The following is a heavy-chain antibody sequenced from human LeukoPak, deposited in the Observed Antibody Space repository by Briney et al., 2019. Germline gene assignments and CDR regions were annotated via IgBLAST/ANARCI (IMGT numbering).Heavy chain of an antibody. V-gene: IGHV1-2*02. D-gene: IGHD3-22*01. CDR1: GYTFTGYY. CDR2: INPNSGGT. Sequence: GASVKVSCKASGYTFTGYYMHWVRQAPGQGLEWMGWINPNSGGTNYAQKLQGRVTMTTDTSTSTAYMELRSLRSDDTAVYYCARDGFSYDSSGYYFWGQGTLVTVSS. CDR3: ARDGFSYDSSGYYF. J-gene: IGHJ4*02.